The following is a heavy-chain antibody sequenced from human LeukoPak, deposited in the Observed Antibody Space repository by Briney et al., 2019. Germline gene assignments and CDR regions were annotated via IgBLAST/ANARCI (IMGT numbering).Heavy chain of an antibody. CDR1: GFTFTNYV. J-gene: IGHJ4*02. D-gene: IGHD1-26*01. V-gene: IGHV3-30*04. CDR2: TSVDEGLK. Sequence: GGSLRLSCAASGFTFTNYVTHWVRQAPGKGVEWVAVTSVDEGLKFYGDSVKGRFTISRDNSKNTMYLQMNNLREEDTAVYYCTRDPILGAPDYFDYWGQGTLVTVSS. CDR3: TRDPILGAPDYFDY.